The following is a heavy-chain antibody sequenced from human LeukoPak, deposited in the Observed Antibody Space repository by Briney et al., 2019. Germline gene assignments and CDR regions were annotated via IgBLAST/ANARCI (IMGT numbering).Heavy chain of an antibody. CDR3: ARDLLSGFDL. CDR2: IYTSGST. Sequence: SETLSLTCTVSGGSISSGSYDWYWIRQPAGKGLEWIGHIYTSGSTDYNPSLKSRVTISVDTSKNQFSLKLSSVTAADTAVYYCARDLLSGFDLWGQGTRVAVSS. J-gene: IGHJ3*01. CDR1: GGSISSGSYD. V-gene: IGHV4-61*09. D-gene: IGHD3-16*01.